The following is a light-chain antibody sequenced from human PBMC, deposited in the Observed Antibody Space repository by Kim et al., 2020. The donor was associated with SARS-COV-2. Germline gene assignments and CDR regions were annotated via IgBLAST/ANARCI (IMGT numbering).Light chain of an antibody. Sequence: PGERATLSCKASQRVSNSRLAWYQQKPGQAPRLLIYDASSRATGITDKFSGSGSETDFTLTISRLEPEDFAVYYCQQYGASSLAFGGGTKVDIK. V-gene: IGKV3-20*01. CDR2: DAS. CDR1: QRVSNSR. J-gene: IGKJ4*01. CDR3: QQYGASSLA.